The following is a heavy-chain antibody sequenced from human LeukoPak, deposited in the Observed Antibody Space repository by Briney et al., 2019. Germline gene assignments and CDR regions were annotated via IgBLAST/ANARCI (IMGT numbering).Heavy chain of an antibody. Sequence: SVKVSCKASGGTFSSYTISWVRQAPGQGLEWMGRIIPILGIANYAQKFQGRVTITADKSTGTAYMELSSLRSEDTAVYYCAREEPVGRWDYWGQGTLVTVSS. V-gene: IGHV1-69*04. D-gene: IGHD4-23*01. CDR3: AREEPVGRWDY. CDR2: IIPILGIA. J-gene: IGHJ4*02. CDR1: GGTFSSYT.